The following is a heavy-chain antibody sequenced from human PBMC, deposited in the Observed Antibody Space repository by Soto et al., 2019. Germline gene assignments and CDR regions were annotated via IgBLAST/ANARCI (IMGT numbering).Heavy chain of an antibody. CDR2: IWYDASKK. V-gene: IGHV3-33*01. D-gene: IGHD4-17*01. J-gene: IGHJ4*02. Sequence: QVQLVESGGGTVQPGRSLRLSCAAFRLRISNYVMQWVRQAPGKGLELVALIWYDASKKYYADSVKGRFTISRDTSKNTLFLQMESLRVADTAVYYCALGPRAVTFLDYWGQGTLVTVSS. CDR3: ALGPRAVTFLDY. CDR1: RLRISNYV.